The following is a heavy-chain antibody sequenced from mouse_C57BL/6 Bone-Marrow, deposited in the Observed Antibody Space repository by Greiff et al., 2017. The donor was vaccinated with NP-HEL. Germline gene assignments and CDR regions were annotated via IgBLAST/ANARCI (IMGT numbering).Heavy chain of an antibody. CDR3: APITTVVADY. Sequence: VQGVESGAELARPGASVKMSCKASGYTFTSYTMHWVKQRPGQGLEWIGYINPSSGYTKYNQKFKDKATLTADKSSSTAYMQLSSLTSEDSAVYYCAPITTVVADYWGQGTTLTVSS. J-gene: IGHJ2*01. V-gene: IGHV1-4*01. CDR1: GYTFTSYT. CDR2: INPSSGYT. D-gene: IGHD1-1*01.